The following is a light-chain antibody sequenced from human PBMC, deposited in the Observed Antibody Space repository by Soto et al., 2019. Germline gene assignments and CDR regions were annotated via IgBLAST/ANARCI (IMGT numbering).Light chain of an antibody. CDR1: QTISSW. J-gene: IGKJ2*01. Sequence: DIQMTQSPSTLSGSVGDRVTITCRASQTISSWLAWYQQKPGKAPKLLIYKASTLKSGVPSRFSGSGSGTDFTLTISSLQPEDFATYYCQHLHTYPYTFGQGTKVDIK. CDR2: KAS. V-gene: IGKV1-5*03. CDR3: QHLHTYPYT.